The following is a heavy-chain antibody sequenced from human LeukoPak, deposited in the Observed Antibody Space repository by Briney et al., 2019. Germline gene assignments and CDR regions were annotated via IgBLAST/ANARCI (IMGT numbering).Heavy chain of an antibody. CDR1: GFTFSDYY. D-gene: IGHD3-3*01. CDR3: ARDGQITIFGVVDSGDWFDP. J-gene: IGHJ5*02. Sequence: PGGSLRLSCAASGFTFSDYYMSWIRQAPGKGLEWVSYISSSGSTIYYADSVKGRFTISRDNAKNSLYLQMNSLRAEDTAVYYCARDGQITIFGVVDSGDWFDPWGQGTLVTVSS. CDR2: ISSSGSTI. V-gene: IGHV3-11*01.